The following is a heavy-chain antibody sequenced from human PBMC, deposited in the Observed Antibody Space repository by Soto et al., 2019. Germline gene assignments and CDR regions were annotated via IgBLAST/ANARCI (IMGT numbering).Heavy chain of an antibody. CDR1: GDTFTANY. J-gene: IGHJ4*02. CDR3: ARDLAKGGGSAGFDY. V-gene: IGHV1-2*02. CDR2: INPKSGGT. Sequence: DSVNVYFKTCGDTFTANYVHLVRQAPGQGFEWMGWINPKSGGTKYPQKFQGRVTMTRDTSLSTVYMTLTRLTSDDTAVYYCARDLAKGGGSAGFDYWGQGTLVTVSS. D-gene: IGHD1-26*01.